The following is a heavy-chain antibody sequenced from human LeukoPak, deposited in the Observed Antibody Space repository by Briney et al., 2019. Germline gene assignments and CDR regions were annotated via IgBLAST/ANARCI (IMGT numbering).Heavy chain of an antibody. J-gene: IGHJ6*03. D-gene: IGHD5-18*01. V-gene: IGHV3-30*01. CDR3: ARDVDTAMVTGYYYYMDV. CDR1: GFTFSSYA. CDR2: ISYDGSNK. Sequence: GRSLRLSCAASGFTFSSYAMYWVRQAPGKGLEWVAVISYDGSNKYYADSVKGRFTISRDNSKNTLYLQMNSLRAEDTAVYYCARDVDTAMVTGYYYYMDVWGKGTTVTVSS.